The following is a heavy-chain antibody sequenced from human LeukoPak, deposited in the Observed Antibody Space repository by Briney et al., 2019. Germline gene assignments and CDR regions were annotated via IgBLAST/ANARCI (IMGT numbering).Heavy chain of an antibody. CDR3: AKDTGEQLVPYFDY. CDR2: ISGSGGST. J-gene: IGHJ4*02. Sequence: GGSLRLSCAASGFTFSSYAMSWVRQAPGKGLEWVSAISGSGGSTYYADSVKGRFTISRDNSKNTLYPQMNSLRAEDTAVYYCAKDTGEQLVPYFDYWGQGTLVTVSS. CDR1: GFTFSSYA. D-gene: IGHD6-6*01. V-gene: IGHV3-23*01.